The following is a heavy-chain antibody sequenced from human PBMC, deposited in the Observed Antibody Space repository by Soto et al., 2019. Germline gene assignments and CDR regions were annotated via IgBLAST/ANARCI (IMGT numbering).Heavy chain of an antibody. CDR2: ISSSGGST. D-gene: IGHD6-19*01. V-gene: IGHV3-23*01. CDR3: AKDDVISSKFIAGAGY. J-gene: IGHJ4*02. CDR1: EFTFSNYG. Sequence: PGGSLRLSCAASEFTFSNYGMSWVRQAPGKGLEWVSGISSSGGSTNYADSVKGRFTISRDNSKNTLYLQMNSLRVEDTAVYYCAKDDVISSKFIAGAGYWGQGTLVTVPS.